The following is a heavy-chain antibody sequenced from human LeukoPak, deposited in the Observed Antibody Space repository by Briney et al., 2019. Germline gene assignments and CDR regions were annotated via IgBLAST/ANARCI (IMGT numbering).Heavy chain of an antibody. Sequence: GGSLRLPCAASGFTFDDYGMSWVRQAPGKGLEWVSGINGNGGSTGYADSVKGRFTISRDNAKNSLYLQMNSLRAEDTALYYCTRGPTNLSPPHWGQGTLVTVSS. J-gene: IGHJ4*02. CDR3: TRGPTNLSPPH. CDR2: INGNGGST. V-gene: IGHV3-20*04. D-gene: IGHD1-7*01. CDR1: GFTFDDYG.